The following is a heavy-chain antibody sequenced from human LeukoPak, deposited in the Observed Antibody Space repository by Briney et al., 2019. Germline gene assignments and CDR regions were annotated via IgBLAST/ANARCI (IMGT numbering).Heavy chain of an antibody. Sequence: GGSLRLSCAASGFTFSSYGMHWVRQAPGKGLEWVAVISYDGSNKYYADSVKGRLTISRDNSKNTLYLQMNSLRAEDTAVYYCAKDGAMVRGAYYPWGQGTLVTVSS. V-gene: IGHV3-30*18. CDR2: ISYDGSNK. J-gene: IGHJ5*02. CDR3: AKDGAMVRGAYYP. D-gene: IGHD3-10*01. CDR1: GFTFSSYG.